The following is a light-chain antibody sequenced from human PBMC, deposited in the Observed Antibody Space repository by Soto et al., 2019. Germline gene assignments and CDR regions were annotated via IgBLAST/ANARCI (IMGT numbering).Light chain of an antibody. V-gene: IGKV3-20*01. CDR2: AAS. J-gene: IGKJ5*01. Sequence: EIVLTQSPGTLSLSPGERATLSCRTSQSISSSYLAWYQQKPGQAPRLLIYAASSRATGIPARFGGRVSGTDFTLTISRLETEDFAVYYCQQYGSSPITFGQGTRLEIK. CDR3: QQYGSSPIT. CDR1: QSISSSY.